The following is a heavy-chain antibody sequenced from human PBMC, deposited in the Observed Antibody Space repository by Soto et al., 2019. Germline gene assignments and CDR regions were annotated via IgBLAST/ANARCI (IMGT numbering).Heavy chain of an antibody. J-gene: IGHJ4*02. Sequence: QVQLVQSGAEVKKPGASVKVSCKASGYTFTGYYMHGVRQAPGQGPEWMGWINPNSGGTTYAQKFQGRVTVTRDTSISTAYMELSSLRSDDTAGYYCARGGSSSLDSWGQGTLVTVSS. V-gene: IGHV1-2*02. CDR3: ARGGSSSLDS. D-gene: IGHD6-6*01. CDR2: INPNSGGT. CDR1: GYTFTGYY.